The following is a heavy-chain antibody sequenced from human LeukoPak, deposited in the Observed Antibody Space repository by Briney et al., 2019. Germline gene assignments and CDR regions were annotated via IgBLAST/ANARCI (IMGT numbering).Heavy chain of an antibody. V-gene: IGHV4-31*03. CDR1: GGSISSDNYY. Sequence: SETLSLTCTVSGGSISSDNYYWSWIRQHPGKGLEWIGYIYYSGSTNYNPSLKSRVTISVDTSKNQFSLNLSSVTAADTAVYYCARGRWDTSGYYTDYRGQGTLATVSS. CDR3: ARGRWDTSGYYTDY. J-gene: IGHJ4*02. CDR2: IYYSGST. D-gene: IGHD3-22*01.